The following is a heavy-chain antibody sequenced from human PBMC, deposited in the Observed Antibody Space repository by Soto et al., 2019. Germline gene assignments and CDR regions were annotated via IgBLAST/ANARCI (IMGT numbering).Heavy chain of an antibody. V-gene: IGHV1-69*13. CDR2: IIPIFGTA. CDR3: ARGYVLLWFGETPDYYYYGMDV. Sequence: GASVKVSCKASGGTFSSYAICWVRQAPGQGLEWMGGIIPIFGTANYAQKFQGRVTITADESTSTAYMELSSLRSEDTAVYYCARGYVLLWFGETPDYYYYGMDVWGQGTTVTVS. J-gene: IGHJ6*02. CDR1: GGTFSSYA. D-gene: IGHD3-10*01.